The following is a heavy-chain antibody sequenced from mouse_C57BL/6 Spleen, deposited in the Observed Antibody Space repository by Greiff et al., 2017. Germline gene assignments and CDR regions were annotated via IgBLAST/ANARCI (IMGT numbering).Heavy chain of an antibody. J-gene: IGHJ3*01. CDR1: GFTFSDYG. Sequence: EVKLVESGGGLVKPGGSLKLSCAASGFTFSDYGMPWVRQAPGKGLEWVAYISSGSSTIYYADTVKGRFTISRDNAKNTLFLQMTSLRSEDTAMYYCARPGSSYGFAYWGQGTLVTVSA. D-gene: IGHD1-1*01. V-gene: IGHV5-17*01. CDR3: ARPGSSYGFAY. CDR2: ISSGSSTI.